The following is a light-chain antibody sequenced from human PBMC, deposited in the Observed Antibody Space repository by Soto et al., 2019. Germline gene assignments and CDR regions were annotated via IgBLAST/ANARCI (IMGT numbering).Light chain of an antibody. CDR3: QQYDSYPLT. J-gene: IGKJ4*01. CDR1: QSISSW. Sequence: DIQMTQSPSTLSASAGDRVTITCRASQSISSWLAWYQQNPGKAPKLLIYKASSLESGVPSRFSGSGSGTEFTLTVSSLQPDDFATYYCQQYDSYPLTFGGGTKVEIK. V-gene: IGKV1-5*03. CDR2: KAS.